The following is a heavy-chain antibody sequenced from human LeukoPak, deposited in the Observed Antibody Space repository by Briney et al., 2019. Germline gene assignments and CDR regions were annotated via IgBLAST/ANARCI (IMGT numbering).Heavy chain of an antibody. CDR2: IYISGDST. D-gene: IGHD3-10*01. CDR1: GFTFSKYA. CDR3: ARVHYYGSGSYYDM. J-gene: IGHJ4*02. Sequence: GGSLRLSCAASGFTFSKYAMSWVRQAPGQGLEWVSSIYISGDSTFFADSVKGRFTISRDNSKNTVYLQMNSLKAEDTAVYYCARVHYYGSGSYYDMRGQGTLVTVAS. V-gene: IGHV3-23*01.